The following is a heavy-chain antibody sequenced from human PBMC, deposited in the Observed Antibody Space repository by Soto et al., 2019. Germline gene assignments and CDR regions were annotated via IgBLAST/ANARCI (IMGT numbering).Heavy chain of an antibody. D-gene: IGHD5-12*01. CDR3: ARDYYRFNSGYGFSMDV. CDR2: SYDGSNK. J-gene: IGHJ6*02. Sequence: GGSLRLCCAASGFTFSSYAMSWVRQAPGKGLEWVSVSYDGSNKYYADSVKGRFTISRDNSKNTLYLQMNSLRAEDTAVYYCARDYYRFNSGYGFSMDVWGQGTTVTVSS. CDR1: GFTFSSYA. V-gene: IGHV3-30-3*01.